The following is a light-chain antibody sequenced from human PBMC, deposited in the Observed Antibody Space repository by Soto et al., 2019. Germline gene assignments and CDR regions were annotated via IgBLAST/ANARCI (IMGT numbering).Light chain of an antibody. CDR3: QSFDSSRLGLL. Sequence: QSVLTQPPSVSGAPGQRVTISCTGSSSNIGAGYAVHRYQQLPGKAPKLLMYDNNNRPSGVPKRFSGSKSGTSASLAIAGLQTEDEADYFCQSFDSSRLGLLFGGGTKLTVL. CDR2: DNN. CDR1: SSNIGAGYA. J-gene: IGLJ2*01. V-gene: IGLV1-40*01.